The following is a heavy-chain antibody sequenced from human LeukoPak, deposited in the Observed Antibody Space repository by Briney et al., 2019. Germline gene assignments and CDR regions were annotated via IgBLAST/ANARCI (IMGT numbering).Heavy chain of an antibody. V-gene: IGHV3-30*04. CDR2: ISYDGSNK. J-gene: IGHJ4*02. D-gene: IGHD6-13*01. Sequence: GGSLRLSCAASGFTFSSYAMHWVRQAPGKGLEWVAVISYDGSNKYYADSVKGRFTISRDNSKNTLYLQMNSLRAEDTAVYYCARGVRGIAAAAAPDYWGQGTLVTVSS. CDR1: GFTFSSYA. CDR3: ARGVRGIAAAAAPDY.